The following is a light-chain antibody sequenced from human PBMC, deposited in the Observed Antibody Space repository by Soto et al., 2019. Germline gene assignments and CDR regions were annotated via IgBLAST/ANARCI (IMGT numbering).Light chain of an antibody. CDR2: GAS. J-gene: IGKJ1*01. V-gene: IGKV1-39*01. CDR3: QHCDPNEWT. CDR1: QSIITY. Sequence: DIQMTQSPSSLSASVGYEFTITCLSSQSIITYFNWYQLKPGKAPKVLVYGASSLKSGVPSGFSGSGSGTEVTLTISSLQPDDFASYYRQHCDPNEWTFGRGTKVDIK.